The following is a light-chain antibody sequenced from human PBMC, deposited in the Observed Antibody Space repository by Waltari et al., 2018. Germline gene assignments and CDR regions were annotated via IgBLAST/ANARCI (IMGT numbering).Light chain of an antibody. V-gene: IGLV1-40*01. Sequence: QSVLTQPPSVSGAPGQRVTISCTGSTSNIGAGYDVNWYQQLPGTAPKLLIYANTDRPSGVPDRFSASKSGTSASLAVTGLQADDEADYYCQSYDTTLSGSVFGGGTKLTVL. CDR3: QSYDTTLSGSV. CDR1: TSNIGAGYD. J-gene: IGLJ2*01. CDR2: ANT.